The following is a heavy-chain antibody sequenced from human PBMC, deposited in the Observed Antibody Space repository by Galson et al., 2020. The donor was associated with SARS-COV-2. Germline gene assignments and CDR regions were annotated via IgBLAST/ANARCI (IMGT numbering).Heavy chain of an antibody. CDR2: IYWDDDK. CDR3: AHSDRSYCSGGSCYSNGLDY. Sequence: SGPTLVKPTQTLTLTCTFSGFSLSTSGVGVGWIRQPPGKALEWLALIYWDDDKRYSPSLKSRLTITKDTSKNQVVLTMTNMDPVDTATYYCAHSDRSYCSGGSCYSNGLDYWGQGTLVTVSS. D-gene: IGHD2-15*01. CDR1: GFSLSTSGVG. J-gene: IGHJ4*02. V-gene: IGHV2-5*02.